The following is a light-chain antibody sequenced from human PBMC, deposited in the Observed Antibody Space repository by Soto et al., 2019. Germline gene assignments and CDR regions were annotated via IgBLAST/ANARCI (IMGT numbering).Light chain of an antibody. CDR3: QQYNKWTPDT. CDR1: QSVSSN. Sequence: EIVMTQSPATLSVSPGERVTLSCRASQSVSSNLAWYQQKHGQAPRLLIRGATTRATGIPARFSGSGSGKEFTLTISSLQSEDFAVYHCQQYNKWTPDTFCKGTKVDIX. J-gene: IGKJ1*01. CDR2: GAT. V-gene: IGKV3-15*01.